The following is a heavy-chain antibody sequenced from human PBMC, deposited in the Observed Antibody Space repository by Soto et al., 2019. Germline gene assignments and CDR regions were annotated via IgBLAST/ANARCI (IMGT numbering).Heavy chain of an antibody. V-gene: IGHV4-59*01. CDR2: IYYSGTS. D-gene: IGHD4-17*01. CDR3: ARGGGPYGDYYQGMDV. CDR1: GGSMNNYY. J-gene: IGHJ6*02. Sequence: QVQLQESGPGLVKPSETLSLTCNVSGGSMNNYYWSWIRQSPGKGLEWIAYIYYSGTSNYSPSLMGRANIYIDTCKKYFSLQLNSVTAADSAVYFCARGGGPYGDYYQGMDVWGQGTTVTVSS.